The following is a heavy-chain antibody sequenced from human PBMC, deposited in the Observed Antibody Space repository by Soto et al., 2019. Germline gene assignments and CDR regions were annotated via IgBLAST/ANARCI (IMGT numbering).Heavy chain of an antibody. V-gene: IGHV4-30-2*01. CDR3: ARGPPIFY. D-gene: IGHD3-9*01. Sequence: QLQLQESGSKLVKPSQTLSLTCAVSGGSISSGGYSWSWIRQPPGKGLEWIGYIYHSVSTYYNPSLKSRVTISGDRSKTQFSLKLSSVTAADTAVYYCARGPPIFYWGQGTLVTVSS. CDR1: GGSISSGGYS. J-gene: IGHJ4*02. CDR2: IYHSVST.